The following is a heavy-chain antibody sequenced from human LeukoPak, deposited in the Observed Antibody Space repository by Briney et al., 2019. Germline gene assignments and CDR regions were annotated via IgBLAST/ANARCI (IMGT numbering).Heavy chain of an antibody. CDR1: GFTFSSYA. J-gene: IGHJ4*02. V-gene: IGHV3-30-3*01. CDR3: VRGGVEPY. D-gene: IGHD1-14*01. Sequence: RGSLRLSCAASGFTFSSYAMHWVRQAPGKGLEWVAVISYDGSNKYYADSVKGRFTISRDNSKNTLYLQMNSLRAEDTAMYYCVRGGVEPYWGQGTLVTVSS. CDR2: ISYDGSNK.